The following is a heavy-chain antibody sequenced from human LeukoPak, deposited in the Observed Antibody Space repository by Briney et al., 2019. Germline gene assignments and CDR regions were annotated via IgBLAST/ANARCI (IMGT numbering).Heavy chain of an antibody. CDR2: IYHSGST. CDR3: ARDLRIQLWLSWFDP. D-gene: IGHD5-18*01. CDR1: GYSISSGYY. J-gene: IGHJ5*02. V-gene: IGHV4-38-2*02. Sequence: PSETLSLTCTVSGYSISSGYYWGWTRQPPGKGLEWIGSIYHSGSTYYNPSLKSRVTISVDTSKNQFSLKLSSVTAADTAVYYCARDLRIQLWLSWFDPWGQGTLVTVSS.